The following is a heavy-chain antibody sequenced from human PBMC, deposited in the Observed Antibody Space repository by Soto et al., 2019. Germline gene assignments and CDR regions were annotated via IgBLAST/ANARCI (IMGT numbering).Heavy chain of an antibody. CDR1: GFTFSSYA. J-gene: IGHJ6*04. V-gene: IGHV3-23*01. CDR2: ISGSGGST. Sequence: EVQLLESGGGLVQPGGSLRLSCAASGFTFSSYAMSWVRQAPGKGLEWVSAISGSGGSTYYADSVKGRFTISRDNSKNTLYLQMNSLSAEDTAVYYCARDSTIFGVVIIKPGGVWGKGTTVTVSS. CDR3: ARDSTIFGVVIIKPGGV. D-gene: IGHD3-3*01.